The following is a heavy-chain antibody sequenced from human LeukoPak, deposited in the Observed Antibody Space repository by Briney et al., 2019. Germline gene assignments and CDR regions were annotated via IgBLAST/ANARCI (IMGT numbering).Heavy chain of an antibody. V-gene: IGHV3-49*04. CDR1: GFSFGDYT. CDR3: TRFYSESSSWALDY. D-gene: IGHD6-13*01. CDR2: IRSKAYGGTT. Sequence: GGSLRLSCTVSGFSFGDYTMGWVRQAPGKGLEWVGFIRSKAYGGTTEYAASVKGRFTISRDDSKTIAYLQMNSLKTEDTAVYYCTRFYSESSSWALDYWGQGTLVTVSS. J-gene: IGHJ4*02.